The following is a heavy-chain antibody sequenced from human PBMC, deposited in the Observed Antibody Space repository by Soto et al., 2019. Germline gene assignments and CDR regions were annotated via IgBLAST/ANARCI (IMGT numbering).Heavy chain of an antibody. CDR1: GFTFSSYW. CDR3: ARDGPDSSGWYYYFDY. Sequence: GGSLRLSCAASGFTFSSYWMSWVRQAPGKGLEWVANIKQDGSEKYYVDSVKGRFTISRDNAKNSLYLQMNSLRAEDTAVYYCARDGPDSSGWYYYFDYWGQGTLVTVSS. CDR2: IKQDGSEK. V-gene: IGHV3-7*01. D-gene: IGHD6-19*01. J-gene: IGHJ4*02.